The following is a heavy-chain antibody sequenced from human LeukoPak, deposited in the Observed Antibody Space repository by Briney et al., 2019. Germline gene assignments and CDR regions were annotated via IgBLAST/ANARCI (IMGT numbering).Heavy chain of an antibody. Sequence: ASVKVSCKASGYTFTSYDINWVRQATGQGLEWMGWMNPNSGNTGYAQKFQGRVTMTRNTSISTAYMELSSLRSEDTAVYYCARARGYYYGSGTRGYYYYGMDVWGQGTTVTVSS. D-gene: IGHD3-10*01. V-gene: IGHV1-8*01. J-gene: IGHJ6*02. CDR2: MNPNSGNT. CDR1: GYTFTSYD. CDR3: ARARGYYYGSGTRGYYYYGMDV.